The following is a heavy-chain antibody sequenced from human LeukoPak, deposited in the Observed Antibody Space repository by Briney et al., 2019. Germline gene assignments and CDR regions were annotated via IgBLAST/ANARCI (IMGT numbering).Heavy chain of an antibody. CDR3: ARGVYIAAAQYGY. D-gene: IGHD6-13*01. J-gene: IGHJ4*02. V-gene: IGHV4-59*01. CDR1: GGSISNYY. CDR2: IYYSGTT. Sequence: PSGTLSLTCTVSGGSISNYYWSWIRQPPGKGLERIGYIYYSGTTNYDPSLKSRVTISVDTSKKQFSLKLNSVTAADTAVYYCARGVYIAAAQYGYWGQGTLVTVSS.